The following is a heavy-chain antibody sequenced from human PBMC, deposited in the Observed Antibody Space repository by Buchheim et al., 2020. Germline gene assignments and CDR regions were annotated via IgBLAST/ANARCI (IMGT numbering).Heavy chain of an antibody. CDR1: GYDFGYYY. V-gene: IGHV5-10-1*03. J-gene: IGHJ4*02. CDR2: INPDDSHT. Sequence: EVLLVQSGAEVKKPGESLTISCQGSGYDFGYYYLSWLRQVPGKRLGWMGRINPDDSHTDYSPSFQGHVTMSVDRSIGTAYLHRNSLKSTDTAMYYCARTNIAAAGTFDYWGQGTL. CDR3: ARTNIAAAGTFDY. D-gene: IGHD6-13*01.